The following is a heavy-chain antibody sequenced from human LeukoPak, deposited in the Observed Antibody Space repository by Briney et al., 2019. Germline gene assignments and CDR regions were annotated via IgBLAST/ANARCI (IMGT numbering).Heavy chain of an antibody. CDR1: GFTFSSYS. V-gene: IGHV3-48*04. CDR3: ARASAAAADFDY. D-gene: IGHD6-13*01. CDR2: ISSSGSTI. J-gene: IGHJ4*02. Sequence: GGSLRLSCAASGFTFSSYSMNWVRQAPGKGLEWVSYISSSGSTIYYADSVKGRFTISRDNAKNSLYLQTNSLRAEDTAVYYCARASAAAADFDYWGQGTLVTVSS.